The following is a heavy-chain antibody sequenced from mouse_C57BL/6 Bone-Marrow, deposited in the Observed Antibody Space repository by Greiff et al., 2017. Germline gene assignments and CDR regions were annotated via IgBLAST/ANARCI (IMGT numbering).Heavy chain of an antibody. V-gene: IGHV1-63*01. J-gene: IGHJ2*01. CDR1: GYTFTNYW. CDR3: ARSWLREGYFDY. Sequence: VQLQQSGAELVRPVTSVKMSCKASGYTFTNYWIGWAKQRPGHGLEWIGDIYPGGGYTNYNEKFKGKATLTADKSSSTAYMQFSSLTSEDSAIYYCARSWLREGYFDYWGQGTTLTVSS. D-gene: IGHD2-2*01. CDR2: IYPGGGYT.